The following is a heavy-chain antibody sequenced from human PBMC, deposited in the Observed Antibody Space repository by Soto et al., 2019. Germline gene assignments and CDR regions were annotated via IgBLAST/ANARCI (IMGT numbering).Heavy chain of an antibody. CDR3: ASTRRAGDSYYFDY. D-gene: IGHD2-21*02. Sequence: QVQLQQWGAGLLKPSETLSLTCAVYGGSFSGYYWSWIRQPPGKGLEWIGEINHSGSTNYNPSLKSRVTISVDTSKNQFSLKLSSVTAADTAVYYCASTRRAGDSYYFDYWGQGTLVTVSS. CDR1: GGSFSGYY. CDR2: INHSGST. J-gene: IGHJ4*02. V-gene: IGHV4-34*01.